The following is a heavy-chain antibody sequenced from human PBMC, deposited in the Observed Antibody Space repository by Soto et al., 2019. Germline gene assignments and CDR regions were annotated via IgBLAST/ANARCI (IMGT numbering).Heavy chain of an antibody. D-gene: IGHD3-10*01. CDR1: GYTFTSYY. J-gene: IGHJ4*02. CDR2: INPSGGST. CDR3: ARVSGGWVFDY. Sequence: ASVKVSCKASGYTFTSYYMHWVRQAPGQGLEWMGIINPSGGSTSYAQKFQGRVTMTRDTSTSTFYMELSSLRSEDTAVYYCARVSGGWVFDYWGQGTLVTSPQ. V-gene: IGHV1-46*01.